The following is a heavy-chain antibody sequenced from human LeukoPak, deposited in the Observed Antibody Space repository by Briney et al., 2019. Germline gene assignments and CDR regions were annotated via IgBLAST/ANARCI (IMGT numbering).Heavy chain of an antibody. J-gene: IGHJ4*02. CDR2: IYYSGST. Sequence: SETLSLTCTVSGGSISSYYWSWIRQPPGKGLEWIGYIYYSGSTNYNPSLKSRVTISVDTSKNQFSLKLSSVTAADTAVYYCARAVYCGGDCPFDYWGQGTLVTVSS. CDR1: GGSISSYY. D-gene: IGHD2-21*02. V-gene: IGHV4-59*01. CDR3: ARAVYCGGDCPFDY.